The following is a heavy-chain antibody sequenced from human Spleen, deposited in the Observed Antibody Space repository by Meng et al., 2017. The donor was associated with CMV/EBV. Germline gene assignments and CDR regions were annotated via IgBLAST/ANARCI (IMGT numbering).Heavy chain of an antibody. CDR2: IRYDGSNK. CDR3: ARDRAVVPAAAFDY. Sequence: GESLKISCAASGFTFSSYGMHWVRQAPGKGLEWVAFIRYDGSNKYYADSVKGRFTISRDNSKNTLYLQMNSLRAEDTAVYYCARDRAVVPAAAFDYWGQGTLVTVSS. D-gene: IGHD2-2*01. CDR1: GFTFSSYG. J-gene: IGHJ4*02. V-gene: IGHV3-30*02.